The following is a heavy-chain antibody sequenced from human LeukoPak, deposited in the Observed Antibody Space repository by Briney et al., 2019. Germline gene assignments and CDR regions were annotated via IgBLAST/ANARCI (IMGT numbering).Heavy chain of an antibody. CDR3: ARRPGRVRGVFFDY. J-gene: IGHJ4*02. Sequence: KPSETLSLTCTVSGGSISSYYWSWIRQPPGKGLEWIGYIYYSGSTNYNPSLKSRVTISVDTSKNQFSLKLSSVTAADTAVYYCARRPGRVRGVFFDYWGQGTLVTVSS. V-gene: IGHV4-59*01. D-gene: IGHD3-10*01. CDR1: GGSISSYY. CDR2: IYYSGST.